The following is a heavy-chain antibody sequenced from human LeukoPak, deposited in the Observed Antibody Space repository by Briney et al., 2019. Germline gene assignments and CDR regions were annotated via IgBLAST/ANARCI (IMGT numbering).Heavy chain of an antibody. Sequence: PSETLSLTCTVSGGSLSSYYWSWIRQPPGKGLEWIGEINHSGSTNYNPSLKSRVTISVDTSKNQFSLKLSSVTAADTAVYYCARVAVAGSLWGQGTLVTVSS. D-gene: IGHD6-19*01. CDR2: INHSGST. CDR1: GGSLSSYY. V-gene: IGHV4-34*01. CDR3: ARVAVAGSL. J-gene: IGHJ4*02.